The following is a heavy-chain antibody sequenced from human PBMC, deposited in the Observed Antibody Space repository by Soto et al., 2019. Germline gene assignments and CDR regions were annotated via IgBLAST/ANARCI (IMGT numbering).Heavy chain of an antibody. CDR3: ARSYYDGTGFALDP. V-gene: IGHV4-59*02. Sequence: SETLSLTCTVSGASVSTGYWSWIRQPPGKGLEWIGFMYFGGSFNYNPSLTSRVTISVETSKNQFSMKVTSVTAADTAVYYCARSYYDGTGFALDPWGQGTLATVSS. D-gene: IGHD3-22*01. CDR2: MYFGGSF. J-gene: IGHJ5*02. CDR1: GASVSTGY.